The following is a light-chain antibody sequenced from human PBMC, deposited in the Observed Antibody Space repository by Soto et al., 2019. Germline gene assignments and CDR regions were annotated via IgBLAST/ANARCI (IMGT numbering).Light chain of an antibody. CDR3: SSYTRSSTLNYV. J-gene: IGLJ1*01. CDR2: EVS. Sequence: QSALTQPASVSGSPGQSITISCTGTSSDVGGYNYVSWYQQHPGKAPKLMIYEVSNRPSGVSNRFSGSKSGNTASLTISGLQAEDEADYYCSSYTRSSTLNYVFGTGTKGTVL. CDR1: SSDVGGYNY. V-gene: IGLV2-14*01.